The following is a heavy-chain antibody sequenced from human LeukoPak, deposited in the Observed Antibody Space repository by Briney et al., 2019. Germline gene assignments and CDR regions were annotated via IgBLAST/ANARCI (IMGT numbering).Heavy chain of an antibody. J-gene: IGHJ4*02. D-gene: IGHD3-22*01. Sequence: GGSLRLSCAASGFSFDDYAMHWVRQAPGKGLEWVSLVSGDGGRTFYADSVKGRFTISRDNRKNSLYLQMNSLRSEDTALYYCAKDIHERGYPEYWGQGTLVTVSS. V-gene: IGHV3-43*02. CDR2: VSGDGGRT. CDR3: AKDIHERGYPEY. CDR1: GFSFDDYA.